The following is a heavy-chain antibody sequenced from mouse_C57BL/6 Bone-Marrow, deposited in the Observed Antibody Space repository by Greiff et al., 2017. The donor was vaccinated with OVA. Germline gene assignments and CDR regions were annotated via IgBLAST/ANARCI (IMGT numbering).Heavy chain of an antibody. CDR1: GYTFTSYC. D-gene: IGHD1-1*01. CDR2: IHPNSGST. CDR3: ARVFTTVVATEYYFDY. V-gene: IGHV1-64*01. Sequence: VQLQQPGAELVKPGASVKLSCKASGYTFTSYCMHWVKQRPGQGLEWIGMIHPNSGSTNYNETFKSKATLTVDKSSSTAYMQLSSLTSEDSAVYYCARVFTTVVATEYYFDYWGQGTTLTVSS. J-gene: IGHJ2*01.